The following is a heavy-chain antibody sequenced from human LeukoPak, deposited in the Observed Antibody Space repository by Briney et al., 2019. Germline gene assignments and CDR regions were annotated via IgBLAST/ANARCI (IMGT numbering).Heavy chain of an antibody. CDR3: ARQQLVYAFDI. J-gene: IGHJ3*02. Sequence: TSQTLSLTCTVSGGSISSVVYYWSWIRQHPGKGLEWIGYTYYSGSTYYNPSLKSRVTISVDTSKNQFSLKLSSVTAADTAVYYCARQQLVYAFDIWGQGTMVTVSS. V-gene: IGHV4-31*03. CDR2: TYYSGST. D-gene: IGHD6-13*01. CDR1: GGSISSVVYY.